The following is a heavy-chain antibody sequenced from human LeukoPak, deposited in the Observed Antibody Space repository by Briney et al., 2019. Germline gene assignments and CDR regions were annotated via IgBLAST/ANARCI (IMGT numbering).Heavy chain of an antibody. CDR2: ISSSMISI. D-gene: IGHD3-9*01. CDR3: ARVYDVLTGGFDH. CDR1: GFTFSAYS. J-gene: IGHJ4*02. Sequence: GGSLRLSCAASGFTFSAYSMNWVRQAPGKGLEWVSFISSSMISIHYADSVQGRFTISRDNARNILYLQMNSLRAEDTAVYYCARVYDVLTGGFDHWGQGALVTVSS. V-gene: IGHV3-21*01.